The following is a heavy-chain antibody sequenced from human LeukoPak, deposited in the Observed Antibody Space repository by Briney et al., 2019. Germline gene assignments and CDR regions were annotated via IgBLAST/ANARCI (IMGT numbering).Heavy chain of an antibody. V-gene: IGHV4-59*08. J-gene: IGHJ3*02. D-gene: IGHD1-1*01. Sequence: SETLSLTCTVSGGSISSYYWSWIRQPPGKGLEWIGYIYYSGSTNYNPSLKSRVTISVDTSKNQFSLKLSSVTAADTAVYFCARRGRFDAFDIWGQGTMVTVSS. CDR3: ARRGRFDAFDI. CDR2: IYYSGST. CDR1: GGSISSYY.